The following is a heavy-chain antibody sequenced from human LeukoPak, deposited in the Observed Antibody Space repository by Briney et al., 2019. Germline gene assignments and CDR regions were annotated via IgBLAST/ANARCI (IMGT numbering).Heavy chain of an antibody. J-gene: IGHJ5*02. CDR3: ARRRYCSSTNCYGDWFDP. D-gene: IGHD2-2*01. CDR2: INSDGNST. Sequence: GGSLRLSCAAYGFTSSNHWMHWVRQAPGKGLVWVSRINSDGNSTSYADSVKGRFTISRDNAKNTLYLQMNSLRAEDTAVYYCARRRYCSSTNCYGDWFDPWGQGTLVTVSS. CDR1: GFTSSNHW. V-gene: IGHV3-74*01.